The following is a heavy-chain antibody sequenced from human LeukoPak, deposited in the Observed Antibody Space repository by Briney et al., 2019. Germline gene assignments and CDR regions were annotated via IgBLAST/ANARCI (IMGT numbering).Heavy chain of an antibody. Sequence: ASVKVSCKVSGYTLTELSMHWVRQAPGKGLEWMGGFDPENDKTIYSQKFQGRVTLTEDTSTDTAYMDLSSLRSEDTALYYCAILLVGLNTFDYWGQGTLVTVSS. CDR1: GYTLTELS. CDR2: FDPENDKT. D-gene: IGHD1-26*01. CDR3: AILLVGLNTFDY. V-gene: IGHV1-24*01. J-gene: IGHJ4*02.